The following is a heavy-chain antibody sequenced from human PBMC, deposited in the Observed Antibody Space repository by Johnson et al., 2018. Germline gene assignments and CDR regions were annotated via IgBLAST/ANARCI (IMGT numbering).Heavy chain of an antibody. CDR1: GFTFSSYG. V-gene: IGHV3-30*18. CDR3: AKLNYGDYVSDYCDGMDG. D-gene: IGHD4-17*01. Sequence: VQLVETGGGVVQPGRSLRLSCVASGFTFSSYGMHWVRQAPGKGLEWVAVISYDGSNKYYADSVKGRFTISRDNSKNTLYLQMNSLRAEDTAVYYGAKLNYGDYVSDYCDGMDGWGQGPTVTVSS. CDR2: ISYDGSNK. J-gene: IGHJ6*02.